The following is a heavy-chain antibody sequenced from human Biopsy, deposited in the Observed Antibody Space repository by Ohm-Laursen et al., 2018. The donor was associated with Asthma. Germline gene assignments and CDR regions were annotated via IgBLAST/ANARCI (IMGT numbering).Heavy chain of an antibody. CDR1: GGSISSSSYY. D-gene: IGHD3-3*01. J-gene: IGHJ4*02. CDR2: IYYSGSP. Sequence: SDTLSLTCTVSGGSISSSSYYWGWIRQPPGKGLEWIGSIYYSGSPYYNPSLKSRVTIFVDTSKNQFFLKLSSVTAADMAVYYCARRITIFGVVAYFDYWGQGTLVTVSS. V-gene: IGHV4-39*01. CDR3: ARRITIFGVVAYFDY.